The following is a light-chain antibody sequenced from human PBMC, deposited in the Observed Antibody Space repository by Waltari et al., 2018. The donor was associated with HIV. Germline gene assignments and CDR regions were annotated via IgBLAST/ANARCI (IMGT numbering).Light chain of an antibody. CDR2: GKN. Sequence: SSELTQDPAVSVALGQPVRITCQGDSLRRHYASWYQQKPGQAPVLGIYGKNNRPSGIPDRFSGSSSGNTASLTITGAQAEDEADYYCNSRDSSGNHLVFGGGTKLTVL. V-gene: IGLV3-19*01. CDR1: SLRRHY. J-gene: IGLJ2*01. CDR3: NSRDSSGNHLV.